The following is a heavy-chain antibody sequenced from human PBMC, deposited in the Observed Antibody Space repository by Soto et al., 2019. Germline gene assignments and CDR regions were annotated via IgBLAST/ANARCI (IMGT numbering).Heavy chain of an antibody. V-gene: IGHV4-39*01. CDR2: VYYSGTT. CDR3: ARPHTPADDGAFDI. Sequence: SETLSLTCSLSGGSISSSSYYWAWIRQPPGKGLEWIGSVYYSGTTYYNPSLKSRLTISIDTSRNQPSLKVGSVTAADTATYYCARPHTPADDGAFDIWGPGTVVTVSS. CDR1: GGSISSSSYY. D-gene: IGHD1-1*01. J-gene: IGHJ3*02.